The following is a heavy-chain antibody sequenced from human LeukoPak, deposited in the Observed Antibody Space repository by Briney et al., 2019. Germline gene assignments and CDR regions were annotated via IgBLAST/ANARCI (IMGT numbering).Heavy chain of an antibody. V-gene: IGHV4-4*07. D-gene: IGHD2-8*02. CDR2: IYASGIT. Sequence: SETLSLTCRVSGDSISNYYWNWIRQPAGKGLEWIGRIYASGITDYNPSLKSRVTMSVDTSRNQFSLKLSSVTAADAAVYYCARGQICTGGTCKPFDPWGQGILVTVSS. J-gene: IGHJ5*02. CDR1: GDSISNYY. CDR3: ARGQICTGGTCKPFDP.